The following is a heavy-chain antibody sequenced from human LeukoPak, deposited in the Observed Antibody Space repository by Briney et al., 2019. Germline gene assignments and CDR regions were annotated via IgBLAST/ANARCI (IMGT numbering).Heavy chain of an antibody. CDR2: INPNSGGT. J-gene: IGHJ6*03. D-gene: IGHD4-17*01. V-gene: IGHV1-2*02. CDR1: GDTFTTYA. CDR3: ARAYGDYYMDV. Sequence: ASVKVSCKASGDTFTTYAIIWVRQAPGQGLEWMGWINPNSGGTNYAQKFQGRVTMTRDTSISTAYMELSRLRSDDTAVYYCARAYGDYYMDVWGKGTTVTISS.